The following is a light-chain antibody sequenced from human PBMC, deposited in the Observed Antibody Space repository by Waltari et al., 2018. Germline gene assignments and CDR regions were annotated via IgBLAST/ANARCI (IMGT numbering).Light chain of an antibody. Sequence: QLVLTQSPSASASLGASVKLTCTLSSGHSSYAIAWHQQQQEKGPRYLMKLNSDGSHFKGDGIPDRFSGSSSGAERYLIISSLQSDDEADYYCQTWGTGIHVFGGGTKLTVL. J-gene: IGLJ3*02. CDR1: SGHSSYA. CDR3: QTWGTGIHV. CDR2: LNSDGSH. V-gene: IGLV4-69*01.